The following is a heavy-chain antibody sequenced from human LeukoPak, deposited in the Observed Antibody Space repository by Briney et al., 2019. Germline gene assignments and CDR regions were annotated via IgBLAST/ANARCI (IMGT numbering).Heavy chain of an antibody. CDR3: ARAIRITIFGVVIGAFDI. V-gene: IGHV4-30-4*01. Sequence: PSETLSLTCTVSGGSISSGDYYWSWIRQPPGKGLEWIGYIYYSGSTYYNPSLKSRVTISVDTSKNQFSLKLSSVTAADTAVYYCARAIRITIFGVVIGAFDIWGQGTMVTVSS. J-gene: IGHJ3*02. CDR1: GGSISSGDYY. D-gene: IGHD3-3*01. CDR2: IYYSGST.